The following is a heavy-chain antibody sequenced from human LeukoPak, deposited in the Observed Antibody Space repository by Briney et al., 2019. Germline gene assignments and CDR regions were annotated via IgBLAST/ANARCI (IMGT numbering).Heavy chain of an antibody. CDR2: ISGSGGGT. CDR1: GFTFSSYA. J-gene: IGHJ3*02. V-gene: IGHV3-23*01. CDR3: ARAPGGDYDILTGYYKKDAFDI. Sequence: GSLRLSCAASGFTFSSYAMSWVRQAPGKGLEWVSAISGSGGGTYFADFVKGRFTISRDNSKNTLYLQMNSLRAEDTAVYYCARAPGGDYDILTGYYKKDAFDIWGQGTMVTVSS. D-gene: IGHD3-9*01.